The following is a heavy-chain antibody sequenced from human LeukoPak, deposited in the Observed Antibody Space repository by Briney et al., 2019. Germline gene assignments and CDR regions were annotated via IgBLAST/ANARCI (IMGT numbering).Heavy chain of an antibody. V-gene: IGHV3-33*06. J-gene: IGHJ4*02. CDR1: GFTFSSYG. Sequence: PGGSLRLSCAASGFTFSSYGMHWVRQAPGKGLEWVAVIWYDGSNKYYADSVKGRFTISRDNSKNTLYLQMNSLRAEDTAVYYCAKDSGGFTLVGVDWGQGTLVTVSS. D-gene: IGHD2-15*01. CDR3: AKDSGGFTLVGVD. CDR2: IWYDGSNK.